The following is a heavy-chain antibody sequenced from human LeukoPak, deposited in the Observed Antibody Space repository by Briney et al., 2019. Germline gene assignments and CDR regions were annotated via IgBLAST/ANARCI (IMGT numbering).Heavy chain of an antibody. CDR3: ARGGYCSSTSCSKPRYNWFDP. Sequence: PSETLSLTCTVSGGSISSYYWSWIRQPPGMGLEWIGYIYYSGSTNYNPSLKSRVTISVDTSKNQFSLKLSSVTAADTAVYYCARGGYCSSTSCSKPRYNWFDPWGQGTLVTVSS. D-gene: IGHD2-2*01. CDR1: GGSISSYY. J-gene: IGHJ5*02. CDR2: IYYSGST. V-gene: IGHV4-59*01.